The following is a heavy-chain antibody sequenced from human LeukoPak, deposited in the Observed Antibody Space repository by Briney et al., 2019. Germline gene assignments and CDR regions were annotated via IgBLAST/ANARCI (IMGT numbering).Heavy chain of an antibody. CDR3: ARSGSYGKSFDY. J-gene: IGHJ4*02. V-gene: IGHV3-21*01. CDR1: GFTFSSYS. CDR2: ISSSSSYI. Sequence: GGSLRLSSAASGFTFSSYSLNWVRQAPGKGLEWVSSISSSSSYIYYADSVKGRFNIFRDNAKNSLYLQMNSLRAEDKAVYYCARSGSYGKSFDYWGQGALVTVSP. D-gene: IGHD1-26*01.